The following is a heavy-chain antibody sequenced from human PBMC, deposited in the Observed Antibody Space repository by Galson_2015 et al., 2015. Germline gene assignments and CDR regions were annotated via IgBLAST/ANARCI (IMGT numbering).Heavy chain of an antibody. D-gene: IGHD6-19*01. CDR2: IIPIFGTA. CDR1: GGTFSSYA. CDR3: AGRGSLYSSGWYQYYYYYMDV. V-gene: IGHV1-69*13. J-gene: IGHJ6*03. Sequence: SVKVSCKASGGTFSSYAISWVRQAPGQGLEWMGGIIPIFGTANYAQKFQGRVTITADGSTSTAYMELSSLRSEDTAVYYCAGRGSLYSSGWYQYYYYYMDVWGKGTTVTVSS.